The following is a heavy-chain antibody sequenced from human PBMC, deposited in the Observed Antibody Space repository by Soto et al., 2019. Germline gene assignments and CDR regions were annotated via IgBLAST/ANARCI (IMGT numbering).Heavy chain of an antibody. V-gene: IGHV4-4*02. CDR1: GGSISSSNW. CDR3: ARARAVAGSLRLPVPGWFDP. J-gene: IGHJ5*02. D-gene: IGHD6-19*01. Sequence: QVQLQESGPGLVKPSGTLSLTCAVSGGSISSSNWWSWVRQPPGKGLEWIGEIYHSGSTNYNPSRXXRTTIAVDKDXXQXSXXRGAGPAAETAVYYCARARAVAGSLRLPVPGWFDPWGQGTLVTVSS. CDR2: IYHSGST.